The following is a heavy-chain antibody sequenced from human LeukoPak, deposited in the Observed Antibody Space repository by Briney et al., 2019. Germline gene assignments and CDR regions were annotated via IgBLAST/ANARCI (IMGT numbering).Heavy chain of an antibody. Sequence: GASVKVSCKASGYTFTSYYMHWVRQAPGQGLEWMGRINPSGGSTSYAQKFQGRVTMTRDTSTSTVYMELSSLRSEDTAVYYCARATPYDSSGYYYLYYYGMDVWGQGTTVTVSS. CDR3: ARATPYDSSGYYYLYYYGMDV. D-gene: IGHD3-22*01. J-gene: IGHJ6*02. CDR2: INPSGGST. CDR1: GYTFTSYY. V-gene: IGHV1-46*01.